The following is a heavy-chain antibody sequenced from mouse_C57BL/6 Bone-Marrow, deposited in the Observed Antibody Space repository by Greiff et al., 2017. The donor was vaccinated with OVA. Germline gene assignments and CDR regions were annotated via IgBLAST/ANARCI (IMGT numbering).Heavy chain of an antibody. CDR3: ARHYFDY. V-gene: IGHV1-81*01. CDR1: GYTFTSYG. J-gene: IGHJ2*01. CDR2: IYPRSGNT. Sequence: VQLLESGAELARPGASVKLSCKASGYTFTSYGISWVKQRTGQGLEWIGEIYPRSGNTYYNEKFKGKATLTADKSSSTAYMELRSLTSEDSAVYFCARHYFDYWGQGTTLTVSS.